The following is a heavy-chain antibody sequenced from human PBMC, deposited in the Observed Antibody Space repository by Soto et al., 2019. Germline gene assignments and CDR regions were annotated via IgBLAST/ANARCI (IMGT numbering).Heavy chain of an antibody. CDR1: GFTFSSYG. V-gene: IGHV3-30*18. CDR2: ISYDGSNK. J-gene: IGHJ6*02. Sequence: LRLSCAASGFTFSSYGMHWVRQAPGKGLEWVAVISYDGSNKYYADSVKGRFTISRDNSKNTLYLQMNSLRAEDTAVYYCAKDRTRYDYGDYLDYGMDVWGQGTTVTVSS. D-gene: IGHD4-17*01. CDR3: AKDRTRYDYGDYLDYGMDV.